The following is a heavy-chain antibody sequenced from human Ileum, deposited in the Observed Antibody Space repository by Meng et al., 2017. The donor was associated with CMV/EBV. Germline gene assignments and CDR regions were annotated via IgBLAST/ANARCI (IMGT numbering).Heavy chain of an antibody. CDR2: ISWNSGTI. V-gene: IGHV3-9*03. CDR3: TKGSYSLAGSYFDY. J-gene: IGHJ4*02. CDR1: GFTFDDYA. Sequence: GGSLRLSCAASGFTFDDYAMHWVRQAPGKGLEWVSGISWNSGTIDYADSVKGRFTISRDNAKNYLYLQMNSLRAEDMALYYCTKGSYSLAGSYFDYWGQGTLVTVSS. D-gene: IGHD3-10*01.